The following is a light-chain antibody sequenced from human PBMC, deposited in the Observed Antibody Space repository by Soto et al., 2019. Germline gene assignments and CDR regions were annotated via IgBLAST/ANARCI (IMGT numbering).Light chain of an antibody. J-gene: IGKJ5*01. V-gene: IGKV1-9*01. CDR2: AAS. CDR3: QHLNSYLPT. CDR1: QGIRSY. Sequence: IQLTQSPSSLSASVGDRVTITCRASQGIRSYLAWYQQKPGQAPTLLIYAASTMHTGIPARFSGSGSGTDFTLTISILQPEDVATYYWQHLNSYLPTFGQGTRLEIK.